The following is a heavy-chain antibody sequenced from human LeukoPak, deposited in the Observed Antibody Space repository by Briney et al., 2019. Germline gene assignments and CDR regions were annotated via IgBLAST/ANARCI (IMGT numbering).Heavy chain of an antibody. CDR2: IYTSGST. V-gene: IGHV4-4*07. Sequence: PSETLSLTCTVSGGSITSYYWSWIRQPAGKGLEWIGRIYTSGSTNYNPSLKSRVTMSVDTSKNQFSLKLSSVTAADTAVYYCARVRSIAAAGTTWFDYWGQGTLVTVSS. CDR3: ARVRSIAAAGTTWFDY. CDR1: GGSITSYY. J-gene: IGHJ5*01. D-gene: IGHD6-13*01.